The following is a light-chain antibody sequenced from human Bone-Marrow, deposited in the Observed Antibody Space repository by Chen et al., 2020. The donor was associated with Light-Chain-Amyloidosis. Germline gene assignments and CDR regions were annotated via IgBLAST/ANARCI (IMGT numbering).Light chain of an antibody. CDR3: QQSYTAPCT. CDR2: STS. J-gene: IGKJ3*01. V-gene: IGKV1-39*01. CDR1: QTISIY. Sequence: DIQMTQNPSSLYASVGDRVTITCRASQTISIYVNWYQQNPGIAPKLLIFSTSTLQSGVPSRCSGSGSGTDFTRTSNSLQPEDFASYYCQQSYTAPCTFSPGT.